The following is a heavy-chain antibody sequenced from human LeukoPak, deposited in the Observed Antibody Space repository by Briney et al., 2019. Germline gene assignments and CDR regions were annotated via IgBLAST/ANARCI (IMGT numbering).Heavy chain of an antibody. J-gene: IGHJ5*02. CDR1: GYTFNNYG. CDR2: VTSYNGDT. CDR3: AKDWHILTGRNCFDP. Sequence: GASVKVSCKASGYTFNNYGICWVRQAPGQGLEWMGWVTSYNGDTNYAQKFQGRVTMSTDTSTSTAYMELRGLRFDDTAIYYCAKDWHILTGRNCFDPWGQGTLVTVSS. V-gene: IGHV1-18*01. D-gene: IGHD3-9*01.